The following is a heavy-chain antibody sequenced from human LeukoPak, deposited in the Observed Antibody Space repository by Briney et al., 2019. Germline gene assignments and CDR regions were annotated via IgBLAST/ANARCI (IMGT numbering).Heavy chain of an antibody. CDR2: ITGNGGGT. J-gene: IGHJ6*02. D-gene: IGHD6-19*01. Sequence: GGSLRLSCAASGYTFYSYAMGYVRQAPGKGLEWVSAITGNGGGTYYADSVKGRFTISRDNSKNTLYLQMNSLRAEDTAVYYCAKDRRYSSGWYFYYYGMDVWGQGTTVTVSS. CDR3: AKDRRYSSGWYFYYYGMDV. CDR1: GYTFYSYA. V-gene: IGHV3-23*01.